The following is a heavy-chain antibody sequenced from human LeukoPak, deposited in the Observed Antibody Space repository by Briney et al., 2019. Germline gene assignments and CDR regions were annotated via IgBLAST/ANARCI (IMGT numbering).Heavy chain of an antibody. J-gene: IGHJ6*04. D-gene: IGHD1-14*01. Sequence: GESLKISCKGSGYSFTTFWIGWVRQMPGKGLEWMGIIHPGGSDTRYSPSFQGQVTISADKSISTAYLQWSSLKASDTATYYCAIAGGTYGMDVWGKGTTVTVSS. CDR3: AIAGGTYGMDV. CDR2: IHPGGSDT. V-gene: IGHV5-51*01. CDR1: GYSFTTFW.